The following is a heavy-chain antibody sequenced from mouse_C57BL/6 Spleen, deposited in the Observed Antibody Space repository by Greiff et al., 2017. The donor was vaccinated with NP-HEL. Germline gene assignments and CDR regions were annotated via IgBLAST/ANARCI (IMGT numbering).Heavy chain of an antibody. J-gene: IGHJ3*01. CDR2: ISYDGSN. D-gene: IGHD4-1*01. CDR3: ARDRRGLTGAWFAY. V-gene: IGHV3-6*01. Sequence: DVKLQESGPGLVKPSQSLSLTCSVTGYSITSGYYWNWIRQFPGNKLEWMGYISYDGSNNYNPSLKNRISITRDTSKNQFFLKLNSVTTEDTATYYCARDRRGLTGAWFAYWGQGTLVTVSA. CDR1: GYSITSGYY.